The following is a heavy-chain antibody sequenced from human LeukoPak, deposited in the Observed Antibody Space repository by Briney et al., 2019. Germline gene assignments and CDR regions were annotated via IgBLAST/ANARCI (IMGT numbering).Heavy chain of an antibody. Sequence: GGSLRLSCVASGFFFSNYDMNWVRQAPGKGLEWVSGLSSSGGNTFYADSVKGRFTISRDNSKNTVYLQMSSLRGEDTAVYYCARGVTVTTDFWGQGTLVTVSS. J-gene: IGHJ4*02. D-gene: IGHD4-17*01. CDR1: GFFFSNYD. V-gene: IGHV3-23*01. CDR2: LSSSGGNT. CDR3: ARGVTVTTDF.